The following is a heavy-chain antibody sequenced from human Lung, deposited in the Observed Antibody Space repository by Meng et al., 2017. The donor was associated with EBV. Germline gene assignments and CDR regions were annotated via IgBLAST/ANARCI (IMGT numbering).Heavy chain of an antibody. J-gene: IGHJ4*02. D-gene: IGHD5-12*01. CDR1: GDSVSSNSGT. CDR3: ARSGVATIKDSVDY. V-gene: IGHV6-1*01. Sequence: QVQLQQSGPGLVNPSQTLSLTCAISGDSVSSNSGTWNWIRQSPSGGLEWLGRTYYRSKWYNDYALSVKSRITIDPDTSKNQFSLQLNSVTPEDTAIYYCARSGVATIKDSVDYWGQGTLITVSS. CDR2: TYYRSKWYN.